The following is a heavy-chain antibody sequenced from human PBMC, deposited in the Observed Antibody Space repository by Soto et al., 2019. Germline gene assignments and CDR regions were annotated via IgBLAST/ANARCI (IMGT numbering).Heavy chain of an antibody. CDR3: ARETGLRSSGWSYYFDF. D-gene: IGHD6-19*01. V-gene: IGHV3-48*02. Sequence: EVQLVESGGGLVQPGRSLRLSCAASGFTLSSYSMHWVRQAPGKGLEWVSYISGSGGTIYYADSVKGRFTISRDNAKNSLSVQMNSLRDEDTAVYFCARETGLRSSGWSYYFDFWGQGTLVTVSS. CDR1: GFTLSSYS. CDR2: ISGSGGTI. J-gene: IGHJ4*02.